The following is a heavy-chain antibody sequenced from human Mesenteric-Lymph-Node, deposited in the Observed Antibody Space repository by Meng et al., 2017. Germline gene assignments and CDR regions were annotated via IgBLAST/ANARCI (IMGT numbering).Heavy chain of an antibody. V-gene: IGHV1-2*06. J-gene: IGHJ4*02. D-gene: IGHD4-11*01. CDR3: AKIGSNHQFDL. CDR2: INPHTGGI. Sequence: QVQLVQSGAEVQKLGASVKVSCKASGYTFTVYYMNWVRQAPGQGLEWMGRINPHTGGINYEQEFQGRVAMTRDTSISTAYMELSRLRTDDTAVYYCAKIGSNHQFDLWGQGTLVTVSS. CDR1: GYTFTVYY.